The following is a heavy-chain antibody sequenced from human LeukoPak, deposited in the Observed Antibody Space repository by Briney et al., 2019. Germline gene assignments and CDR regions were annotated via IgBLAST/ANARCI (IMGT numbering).Heavy chain of an antibody. CDR1: GFTFGSYG. Sequence: PGGSLRLSCAASGFTFGSYGMHWVRQAPGKGLEWVAVISYDGRQTYYADSVKGRFTISRDNSKTTLYLQVNSLRTDDTAVYSCAKDFNTVTTLDSWGQGTLVTVSS. D-gene: IGHD4-17*01. J-gene: IGHJ4*02. CDR3: AKDFNTVTTLDS. V-gene: IGHV3-30*18. CDR2: ISYDGRQT.